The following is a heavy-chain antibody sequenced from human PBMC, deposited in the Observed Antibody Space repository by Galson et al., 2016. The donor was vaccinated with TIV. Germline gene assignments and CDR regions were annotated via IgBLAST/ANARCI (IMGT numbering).Heavy chain of an antibody. V-gene: IGHV1-3*01. J-gene: IGHJ4*02. D-gene: IGHD2-21*01. Sequence: SVKVSCKASGYTFAIYAMHWVRQAPGQRLEWLGWFNAGNGNTKYSQKFQGRVTITWDTSASTAYMEPSSLRFEDTAVYYCARPPYCGGDCYKYDHWGQGTRVTVYS. CDR1: GYTFAIYA. CDR3: ARPPYCGGDCYKYDH. CDR2: FNAGNGNT.